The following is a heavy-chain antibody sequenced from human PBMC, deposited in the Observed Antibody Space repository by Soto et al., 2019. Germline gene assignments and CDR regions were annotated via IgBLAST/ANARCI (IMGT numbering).Heavy chain of an antibody. J-gene: IGHJ4*02. CDR2: ISPKSGGT. Sequence: QVQLVQSGAEVKKPGASVKVSCEASGYTFIDYYMHWVRQAPGQGFEWMGRISPKSGGTNYAQKFQGRVTMTWDTSLNTAYMQLSSLMSEDTAVYYCARQPGYISDWYYFDLWGQGTLVTVSS. CDR3: ARQPGYISDWYYFDL. V-gene: IGHV1-2*02. D-gene: IGHD6-19*01. CDR1: GYTFIDYY.